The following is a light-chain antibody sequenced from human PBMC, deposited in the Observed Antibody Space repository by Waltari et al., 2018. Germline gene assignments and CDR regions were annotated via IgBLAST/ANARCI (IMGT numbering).Light chain of an antibody. J-gene: IGLJ3*02. CDR1: SSTIGSNY. CDR3: AAWDDSLSGWV. CDR2: RNK. V-gene: IGLV1-47*01. Sequence: QSVLTQPPSASGTPGQRVTISCSGSSSTIGSNYVYWYQQLPGTAPKLLIYRNKQRTSGVPDRFSGSKSGTSASLAISGLRSEDEADYYCAAWDDSLSGWVFGGGTKLTVL.